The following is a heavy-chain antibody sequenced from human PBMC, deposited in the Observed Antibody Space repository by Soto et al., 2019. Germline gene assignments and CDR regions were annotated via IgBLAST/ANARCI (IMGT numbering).Heavy chain of an antibody. Sequence: QVQLQQWGAGLLKPSETLSLTCAVYGGSFSGYYWSWIRQPPGKGLEWIGEINHSGSTNYNPSLKSRVTISIDTSKNQCSLKLSSVTAADTAVYYCARFRLAVAGDFDYWGQGTLVTVSS. D-gene: IGHD6-19*01. J-gene: IGHJ4*02. CDR2: INHSGST. CDR3: ARFRLAVAGDFDY. V-gene: IGHV4-34*01. CDR1: GGSFSGYY.